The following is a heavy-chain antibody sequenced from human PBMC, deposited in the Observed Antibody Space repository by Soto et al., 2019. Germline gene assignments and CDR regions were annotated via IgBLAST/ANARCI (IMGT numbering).Heavy chain of an antibody. V-gene: IGHV4-31*03. J-gene: IGHJ6*02. D-gene: IGHD6-19*01. CDR1: GGSISSGGYY. CDR3: AREKSSGWYYYGMDV. Sequence: PSETLSLTCTVSGGSISSGGYYWSWIRQHPGKGLEWIGYIYYSGSTYYNPSLKSRVTISVDTSKNQFSLKLSSVTAADTAVYYCAREKSSGWYYYGMDVWGQGTTVTVSS. CDR2: IYYSGST.